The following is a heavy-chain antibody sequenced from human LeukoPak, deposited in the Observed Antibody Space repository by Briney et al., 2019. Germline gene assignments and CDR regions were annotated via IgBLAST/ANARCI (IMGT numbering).Heavy chain of an antibody. CDR1: GFSFSSYG. J-gene: IGHJ6*03. CDR2: IRSDGSNK. V-gene: IGHV3-30*02. D-gene: IGHD6-19*01. Sequence: GGSLRLSCAGSGFSFSSYGMHWVRQAPGKGLEWMAFIRSDGSNKYYADSVKGRFTISRDNSKNTLYLQMNSLRAEDTAVYYCAKDSGWEAYYYYYMDVWGKGTTVTVSS. CDR3: AKDSGWEAYYYYYMDV.